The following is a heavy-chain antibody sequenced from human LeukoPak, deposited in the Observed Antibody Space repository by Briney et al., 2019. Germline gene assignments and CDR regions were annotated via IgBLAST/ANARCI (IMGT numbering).Heavy chain of an antibody. CDR1: GGSISSYY. CDR3: ARDASPRYSSAWFDY. Sequence: ETLSLTCTVSGGSISSYYWSWIRQPPGKGLEWIGYIYYSGSTNYNPPLKSRVTISVDTSKNQFSLKLSSVTAADTAVYYCARDASPRYSSAWFDYWGQGTLVTVSS. D-gene: IGHD6-19*01. CDR2: IYYSGST. V-gene: IGHV4-59*01. J-gene: IGHJ4*02.